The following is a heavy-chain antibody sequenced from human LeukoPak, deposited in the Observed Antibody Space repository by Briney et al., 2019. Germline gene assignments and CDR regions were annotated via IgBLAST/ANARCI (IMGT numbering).Heavy chain of an antibody. CDR2: ISSDGTYI. CDR3: ARAPRGYDFWSGYYPDY. V-gene: IGHV3-21*01. D-gene: IGHD3-3*01. Sequence: PGGSLRLSCAVSGFTFNYYGMNWVRQAPGKGLEWVSSISSDGTYIYYAGSVKGRFTISRDTAKSSLYLHMNSLRAEDTAVYYCARAPRGYDFWSGYYPDYWGQGTLVTVSS. CDR1: GFTFNYYG. J-gene: IGHJ4*02.